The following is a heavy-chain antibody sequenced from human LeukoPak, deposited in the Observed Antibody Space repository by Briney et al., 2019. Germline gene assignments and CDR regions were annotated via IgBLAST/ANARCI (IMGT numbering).Heavy chain of an antibody. Sequence: GGSLRLSCTASGFTFGDYAMSWFRQAPGKGLEWVGRIKSKTDGGTTDYAAPVKGRFTISRDDSKNTLYLQMNSLKTEDTAVYYCTTDPHLEYYDYVWGSYRYGIQRAFDIWGQGTMVTVSS. CDR1: GFTFGDYA. CDR2: IKSKTDGGTT. D-gene: IGHD3-16*02. V-gene: IGHV3-15*01. CDR3: TTDPHLEYYDYVWGSYRYGIQRAFDI. J-gene: IGHJ3*02.